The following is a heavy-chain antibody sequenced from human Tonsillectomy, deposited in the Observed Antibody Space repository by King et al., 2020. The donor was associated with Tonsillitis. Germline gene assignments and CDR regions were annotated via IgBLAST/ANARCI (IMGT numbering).Heavy chain of an antibody. CDR1: GGTFSDYV. J-gene: IGHJ4*02. CDR2: IIPIFGTA. Sequence: VQLVQSGAEVKKPGSSVKVSCTASGGTFSDYVISWVRQAPGQGLEWMGGIIPIFGTANYAQKFQGRVTITADESTSTVYMELSSLRSEDTALYYCARHLFSSTWYPQPAYWGQGTLVAVSS. CDR3: ARHLFSSTWYPQPAY. V-gene: IGHV1-69*01. D-gene: IGHD6-13*01.